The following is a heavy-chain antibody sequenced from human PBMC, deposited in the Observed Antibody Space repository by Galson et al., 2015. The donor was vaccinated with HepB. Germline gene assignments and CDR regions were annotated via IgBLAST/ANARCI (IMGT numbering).Heavy chain of an antibody. J-gene: IGHJ4*02. CDR3: ARDGVTSGIAARAGNY. CDR2: ISYDGSNK. CDR1: GFTFSSYA. Sequence: SLRLSCAASGFTFSSYAMHWVRQAPGKGLEWVAVISYDGSNKYYADSVKGRFTISRDSSKNTPYLQMNSLRAEDTAVYYCARDGVTSGIAARAGNYWGQGTMVTVSS. V-gene: IGHV3-30-3*01. D-gene: IGHD6-6*01.